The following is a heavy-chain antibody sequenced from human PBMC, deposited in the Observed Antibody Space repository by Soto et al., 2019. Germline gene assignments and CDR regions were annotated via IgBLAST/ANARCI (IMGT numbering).Heavy chain of an antibody. CDR3: ARYDCSGYFQFEL. J-gene: IGHJ4*01. CDR1: GYTFRTYW. V-gene: IGHV5-51*01. Sequence: PGESLKISCTGSGYTFRTYWIGWVRQMPGKGLEWMGIVYPDDSDTRYSPSFQGQVTISADRSISTAYLQWSSLKASDTAMYYCARYDCSGYFQFELWCRGTLVTVAS. D-gene: IGHD3-22*01. CDR2: VYPDDSDT.